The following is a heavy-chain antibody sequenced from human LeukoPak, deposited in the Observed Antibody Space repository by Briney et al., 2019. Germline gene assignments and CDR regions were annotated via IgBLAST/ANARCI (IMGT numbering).Heavy chain of an antibody. D-gene: IGHD1-26*01. V-gene: IGHV1-24*01. CDR2: FDPDDGET. J-gene: IGHJ4*02. CDR1: GYTLTELP. Sequence: ASVKVSCKVSGYTLTELPIHWVRQAPGKGLEWMGGFDPDDGETVYAQMFQGRVTMTEDTSSDTASMELSSLRSGDTAVYYCATGTSGSYYVGIVRPIDYWGQGTLVTVSS. CDR3: ATGTSGSYYVGIVRPIDY.